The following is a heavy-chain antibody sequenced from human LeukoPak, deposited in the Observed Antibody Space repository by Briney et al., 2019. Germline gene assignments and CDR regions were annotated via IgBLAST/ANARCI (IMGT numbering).Heavy chain of an antibody. Sequence: SETLSLTCSVSGGSISDYYRSWIRQPPGRGLEWIGFIYYSGGTNYNPSLKSRVTISIDTSRNQFSLKMSSVTAADTAVYYCARDYGGSGRSGYVSPWGQGTLVTVSS. CDR2: IYYSGGT. D-gene: IGHD5-12*01. CDR1: GGSISDYY. V-gene: IGHV4-59*01. J-gene: IGHJ5*02. CDR3: ARDYGGSGRSGYVSP.